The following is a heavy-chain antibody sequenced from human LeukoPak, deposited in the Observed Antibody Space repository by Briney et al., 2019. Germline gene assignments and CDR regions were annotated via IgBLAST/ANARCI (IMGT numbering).Heavy chain of an antibody. CDR1: GGSISSGGYS. Sequence: PSQTLSLTCAVSGGSISSGGYSWSWIRQPPGKGLEWIGYIYHSGSTYYNPSLKSRVTISVDRSKNQFSLKLSSVTAADTAVYYCARGYSVVVTANPGYYYYYGMDVWGQGTTVTVSS. J-gene: IGHJ6*02. CDR2: IYHSGST. D-gene: IGHD2-21*02. V-gene: IGHV4-30-2*01. CDR3: ARGYSVVVTANPGYYYYYGMDV.